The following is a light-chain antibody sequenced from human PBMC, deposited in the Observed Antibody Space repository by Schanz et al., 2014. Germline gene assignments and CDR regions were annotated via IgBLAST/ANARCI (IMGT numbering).Light chain of an antibody. Sequence: EIVLTQSPGTLSFSPGERATLSCRASQSVSNNLAWYQQKPGQAPRLLIFGTASRATGIPARFSGSGSGTDFTLTISRLEPEDFAVYYCQHYGSSPLFTFGPGTTVDIK. V-gene: IGKV3-20*01. CDR3: QHYGSSPLFT. J-gene: IGKJ3*01. CDR2: GTA. CDR1: QSVSNN.